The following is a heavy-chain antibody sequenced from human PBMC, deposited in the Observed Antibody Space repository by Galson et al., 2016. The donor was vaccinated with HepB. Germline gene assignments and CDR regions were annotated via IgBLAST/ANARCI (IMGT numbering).Heavy chain of an antibody. CDR1: GFIFSHYE. D-gene: IGHD6-19*01. CDR3: ARGKYGSGWMVDY. J-gene: IGHJ4*02. Sequence: SLRLSCAASGFIFSHYEMNWVRRAPGKGLEWISYISRSGHEIYYADSLKGRFTISRDDAKNSLSLQLNSLRVEDTAVYYCARGKYGSGWMVDYWGQGTLVTVSS. V-gene: IGHV3-48*03. CDR2: ISRSGHEI.